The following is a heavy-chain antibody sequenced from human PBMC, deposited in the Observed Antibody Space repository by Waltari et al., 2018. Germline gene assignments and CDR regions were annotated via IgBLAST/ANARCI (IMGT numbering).Heavy chain of an antibody. CDR3: ARVGPGSPVGRGPFDA. V-gene: IGHV3-48*04. D-gene: IGHD3-10*01. Sequence: EVQLVESGGGLVQPGGSLRLSCAASGFTFNIYSVTWVRQAPGKGLEWLSYITITSSNVYYADAVKGRFTIFRDNAQNSLFLQMNSLRADDTAVYYCARVGPGSPVGRGPFDAWGQGTMVTVSS. CDR1: GFTFNIYS. CDR2: ITITSSNV. J-gene: IGHJ3*01.